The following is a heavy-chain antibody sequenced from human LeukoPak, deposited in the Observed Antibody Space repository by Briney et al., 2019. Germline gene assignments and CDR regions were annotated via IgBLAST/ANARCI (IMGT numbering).Heavy chain of an antibody. D-gene: IGHD2-2*01. J-gene: IGHJ5*02. V-gene: IGHV4-59*01. CDR3: ARVIVVVPAATYWFDP. CDR1: GSSISSYY. Sequence: PSETLSLTCTVSGSSISSYYWSWIRQPPGKGLEWIGYIYYSGSTNYNPSLKSRVTISVDTSKNQFSLKLSSVTAADTAVYYCARVIVVVPAATYWFDPWGQGTLVTVSS. CDR2: IYYSGST.